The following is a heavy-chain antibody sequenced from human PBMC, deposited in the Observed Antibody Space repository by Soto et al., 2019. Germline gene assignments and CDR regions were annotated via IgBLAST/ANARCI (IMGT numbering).Heavy chain of an antibody. Sequence: SETLSLTCAVSGYVITNGYHWGWIRQPPGKELEWIGTISHSGDTYYNPSLKSRVTISIDTAKNNLSLILSSVTAAATATHYCTRIYCTTTRCFRNGMDVWGQGSKVTVYS. CDR2: ISHSGDT. D-gene: IGHD2-2*01. J-gene: IGHJ6*01. CDR1: GYVITNGYH. V-gene: IGHV4-38-2*01. CDR3: TRIYCTTTRCFRNGMDV.